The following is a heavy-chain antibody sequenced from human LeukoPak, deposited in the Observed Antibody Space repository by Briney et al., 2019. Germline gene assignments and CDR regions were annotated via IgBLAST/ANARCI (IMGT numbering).Heavy chain of an antibody. Sequence: SETLSLTCNVSGGSISSTNYYWGWIRQAPGKGLEWLGNVYYTGTTYYNPSLKSRLTISVDTSNNQFSLKLSSVTAADTAVYYCARTLSGKNSGSAHFDYWGQGTLVTVSS. CDR2: VYYTGTT. V-gene: IGHV4-39*07. CDR3: ARTLSGKNSGSAHFDY. D-gene: IGHD1-26*01. CDR1: GGSISSTNYY. J-gene: IGHJ4*02.